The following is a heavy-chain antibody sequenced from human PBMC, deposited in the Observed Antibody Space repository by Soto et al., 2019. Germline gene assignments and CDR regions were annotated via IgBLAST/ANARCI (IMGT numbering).Heavy chain of an antibody. D-gene: IGHD2-21*01. CDR1: GYTFTSYY. V-gene: IGHV1-46*01. Sequence: ASVKVSCKASGYTFTSYYMHWVRQAPGQGLEWMGIINPSGGSTSYAQKFQGRVTMTTDTSTSTVYMELSGLTSEDTADYYCARENCGGGSCFPAAFDPWGQGTRVTSPQ. CDR2: INPSGGST. J-gene: IGHJ5*02. CDR3: ARENCGGGSCFPAAFDP.